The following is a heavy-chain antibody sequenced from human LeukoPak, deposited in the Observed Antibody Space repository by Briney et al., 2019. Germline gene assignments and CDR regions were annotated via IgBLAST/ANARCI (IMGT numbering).Heavy chain of an antibody. CDR2: IYSAGTT. J-gene: IGHJ4*02. Sequence: PGGSLRLSCAASGFTVSSNYMSWVRQAPGEGLEWVSVIYSAGTTFYADSVKGRFTISRDNSKNTLYLQMNTLRAEDTAVYYCAVYCSGGCYSGLVWGQGTLVTVSS. V-gene: IGHV3-53*01. CDR3: AVYCSGGCYSGLV. CDR1: GFTVSSNY. D-gene: IGHD2-21*02.